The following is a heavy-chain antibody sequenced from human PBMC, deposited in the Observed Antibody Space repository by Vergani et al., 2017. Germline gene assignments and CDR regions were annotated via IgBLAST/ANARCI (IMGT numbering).Heavy chain of an antibody. J-gene: IGHJ4*02. CDR2: IHPADSDT. CDR1: GYSFTNYW. D-gene: IGHD3-22*01. V-gene: IGHV5-51*01. CDR3: ARLYARDSSGSKYFDY. Sequence: EVPLVQSGAEVKKPGESLKISCQISGYSFTNYWIGWVRQMPGKGLEWMGIIHPADSDTRYSPSFQGQVTISVDKSISTAYLQRSSLRASDSAMYYCARLYARDSSGSKYFDYWGQGTLVTVSS.